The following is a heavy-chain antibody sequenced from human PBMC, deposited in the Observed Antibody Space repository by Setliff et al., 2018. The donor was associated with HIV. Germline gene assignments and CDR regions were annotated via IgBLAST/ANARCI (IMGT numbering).Heavy chain of an antibody. D-gene: IGHD3-22*01. J-gene: IGHJ5*02. CDR2: IKTGNGDT. CDR3: ARDRCDSVKCYLYNWFDP. Sequence: ASVKVSCKTSGYSFSSHPIHWVRQAPGQRPEWMGWIKTGNGDTQYSQKFLDRVTITRDTSADTVYMELSSLRSEDTAVYYCARDRCDSVKCYLYNWFDPWGQGTLVTVSS. V-gene: IGHV1-3*04. CDR1: GYSFSSHP.